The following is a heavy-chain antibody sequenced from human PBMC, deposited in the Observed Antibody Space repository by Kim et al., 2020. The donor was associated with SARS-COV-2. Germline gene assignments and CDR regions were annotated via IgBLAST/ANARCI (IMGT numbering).Heavy chain of an antibody. Sequence: SVKVSCKASGGTFSSYAISWVRQAPGQGLEWMGRIIPILGIANYAQKFQGRVTITADKSTSTAYMELSSLRSEDTAVYYCATNSHPDSSGYYFGYWGQGTLVTVSS. CDR3: ATNSHPDSSGYYFGY. CDR2: IIPILGIA. V-gene: IGHV1-69*04. D-gene: IGHD3-22*01. CDR1: GGTFSSYA. J-gene: IGHJ4*02.